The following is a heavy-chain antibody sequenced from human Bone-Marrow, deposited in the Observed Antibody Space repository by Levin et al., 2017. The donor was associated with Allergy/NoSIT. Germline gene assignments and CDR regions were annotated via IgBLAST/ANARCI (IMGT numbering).Heavy chain of an antibody. Sequence: LSLTCAASGFTFSGYVLHWVRQAPGKGLEWVAVISFDGTHTYVADSVKGRSTISRDNSKNTVYLQMNSPRVEDTAVYYCARGYDIWTPSYSGGILDYWGQGTPVTVSS. D-gene: IGHD3-9*01. CDR3: ARGYDIWTPSYSGGILDY. CDR2: ISFDGTHT. J-gene: IGHJ4*02. CDR1: GFTFSGYV. V-gene: IGHV3-30*04.